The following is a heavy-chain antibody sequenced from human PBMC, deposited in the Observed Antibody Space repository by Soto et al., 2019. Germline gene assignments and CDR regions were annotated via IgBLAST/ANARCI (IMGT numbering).Heavy chain of an antibody. V-gene: IGHV3-30*18. J-gene: IGHJ4*02. Sequence: QVQLVESGGGVVQPGRSLRLSCAASGFTFSSYGMHWVRQAPGKGLEWVAVISYDGSNKYYADSVKGRFTISRDNSKNTLYLQMNSLRAEDTAVYYGAKDLQPWGAGELGFGYWGQGTLVTVSS. CDR2: ISYDGSNK. CDR3: AKDLQPWGAGELGFGY. D-gene: IGHD1-26*01. CDR1: GFTFSSYG.